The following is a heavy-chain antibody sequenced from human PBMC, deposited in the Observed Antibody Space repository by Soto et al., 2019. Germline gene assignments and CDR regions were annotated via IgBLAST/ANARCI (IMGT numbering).Heavy chain of an antibody. Sequence: SVKVSCKASGYTFHNYGVSWVRQAPGQGLEWMGRISAYNYNTHYAQNFEGRVTMTTDTSTSTAYMELRSLRSDDTAIYYCARENWNYDYYYGMDVWGKGITVTVSS. V-gene: IGHV1-18*01. J-gene: IGHJ6*04. D-gene: IGHD1-1*01. CDR1: GYTFHNYG. CDR3: ARENWNYDYYYGMDV. CDR2: ISAYNYNT.